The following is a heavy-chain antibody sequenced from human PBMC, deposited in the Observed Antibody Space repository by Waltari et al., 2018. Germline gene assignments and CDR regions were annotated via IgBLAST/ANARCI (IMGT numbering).Heavy chain of an antibody. Sequence: EVQLVESGGGLVQPGGSLSLSCAASGFPFSPYDMNWVRQAPGKGLEWVSYISSSGNTIYYADSVKGRFTISRDNAKSSLYLQMNSLRAEDTAVYYCAREGMTTVDWGQGTLVTVSS. CDR3: AREGMTTVD. CDR1: GFPFSPYD. V-gene: IGHV3-48*03. D-gene: IGHD4-17*01. J-gene: IGHJ4*02. CDR2: ISSSGNTI.